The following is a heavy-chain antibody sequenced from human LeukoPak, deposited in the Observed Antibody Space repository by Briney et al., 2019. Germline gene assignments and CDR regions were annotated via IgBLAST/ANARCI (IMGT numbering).Heavy chain of an antibody. CDR3: ARGFHYGSGSYYNSRGHYLDY. J-gene: IGHJ4*02. Sequence: GASVKVSCKASGYTFTSYGISWVRQAPGQGLEWMGWISAYNGNTNYAQKLQGRVTMTTDTSTSTAYMELRSLRSDDTAVYYCARGFHYGSGSYYNSRGHYLDYWGQGTLVTVSS. CDR2: ISAYNGNT. V-gene: IGHV1-18*01. D-gene: IGHD3-10*01. CDR1: GYTFTSYG.